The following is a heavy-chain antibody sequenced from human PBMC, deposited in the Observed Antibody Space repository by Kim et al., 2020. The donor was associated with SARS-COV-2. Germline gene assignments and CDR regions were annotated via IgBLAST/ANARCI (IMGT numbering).Heavy chain of an antibody. J-gene: IGHJ6*02. CDR3: ALYGSGSYYGMDV. Sequence: YENSVKGRFSISRDNPKNTLYRQMNSLRAEDTAVYYCALYGSGSYYGMDVWGQGTTVTVSS. V-gene: IGHV3-30*02. D-gene: IGHD3-10*01.